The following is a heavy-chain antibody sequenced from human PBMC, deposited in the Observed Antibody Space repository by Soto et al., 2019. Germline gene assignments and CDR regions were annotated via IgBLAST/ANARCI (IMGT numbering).Heavy chain of an antibody. V-gene: IGHV3-9*01. J-gene: IGHJ4*02. Sequence: EVQLVESGGGLVQPGRSLRLSCAASGFTFDDYAMHWVRQAPGKGLEWVSGISWNSGSIGYADSVKGRFTISRDNAKNSLYLQMNNMRAEDTALYYCAKDIIPTIAAAVNFDYWGQGTLVTVSS. CDR1: GFTFDDYA. D-gene: IGHD6-13*01. CDR2: ISWNSGSI. CDR3: AKDIIPTIAAAVNFDY.